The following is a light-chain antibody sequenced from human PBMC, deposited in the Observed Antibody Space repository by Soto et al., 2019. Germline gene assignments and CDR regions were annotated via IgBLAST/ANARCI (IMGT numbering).Light chain of an antibody. CDR3: QHYGYSQWT. V-gene: IGKV3-11*01. CDR2: DAS. J-gene: IGKJ1*01. Sequence: EIVLTQSPATLSLSPGARAPLSCRASQSVSSYLAWYQQKPGQAPRLLIYDASNRATGIPARFSGSGSGTDFTLTISSLEPEDFAVYFCQHYGYSQWTFGQGTKVDIK. CDR1: QSVSSY.